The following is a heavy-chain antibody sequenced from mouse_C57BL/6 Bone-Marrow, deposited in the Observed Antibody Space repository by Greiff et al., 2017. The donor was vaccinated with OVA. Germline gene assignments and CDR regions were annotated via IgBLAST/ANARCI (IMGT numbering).Heavy chain of an antibody. CDR2: INPYNGGT. D-gene: IGHD1-1*01. Sequence: VQLKESGPVLVKPGASVKMSCKASGYTFTDYYMNWVKQSHGKSLEWIGVINPYNGGTSYNQKFKGKATLTVDKSSSTAYMELNSLTSEDSAVYYCARSVYGSSLYYFDYWGQGTTLTVSS. V-gene: IGHV1-19*01. CDR1: GYTFTDYY. J-gene: IGHJ2*01. CDR3: ARSVYGSSLYYFDY.